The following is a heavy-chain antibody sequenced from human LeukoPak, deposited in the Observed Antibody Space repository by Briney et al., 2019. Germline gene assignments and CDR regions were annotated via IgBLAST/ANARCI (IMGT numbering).Heavy chain of an antibody. V-gene: IGHV1-46*01. CDR3: AILGTPVGY. Sequence: ASVKVSCKASEYTFTSHFMHWVRQAPGQGLEWMGIINPTGGSTFYAQKFQGRVTLTRDTSTSTVFMELSSLRSDDTAVYYCAILGTPVGYWGQGTLVTVSS. CDR1: EYTFTSHF. D-gene: IGHD1-1*01. J-gene: IGHJ4*02. CDR2: INPTGGST.